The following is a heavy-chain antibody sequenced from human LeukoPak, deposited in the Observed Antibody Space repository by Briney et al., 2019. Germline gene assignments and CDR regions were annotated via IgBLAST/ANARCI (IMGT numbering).Heavy chain of an antibody. D-gene: IGHD3-10*01. CDR3: ARASGSGSYFSREGYYYGMDV. CDR1: GFTFSSYA. J-gene: IGHJ6*02. Sequence: QPGRSLRLSCAASGFTFSSYAMHWVRQAPGKGLEWVAVISYDGSNKYYADSVKGRFTISRDNSKNTLYLQMNSLRAEDTAVYYCARASGSGSYFSREGYYYGMDVWGQGTTVTVSS. V-gene: IGHV3-30*04. CDR2: ISYDGSNK.